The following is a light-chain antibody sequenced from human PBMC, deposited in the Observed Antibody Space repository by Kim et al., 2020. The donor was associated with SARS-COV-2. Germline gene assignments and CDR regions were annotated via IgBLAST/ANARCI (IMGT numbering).Light chain of an antibody. CDR1: KLGDKY. V-gene: IGLV3-1*01. CDR3: QAWDSGIVV. CDR2: QDT. Sequence: SYELTQPPSVSVSPGQTASITCSGDKLGDKYACWYQQKPGQSPVVVIHQDTKRPSGIPERFSGSNSGNTATLTISGTQAMDEADYYCQAWDSGIVVFGGG. J-gene: IGLJ2*01.